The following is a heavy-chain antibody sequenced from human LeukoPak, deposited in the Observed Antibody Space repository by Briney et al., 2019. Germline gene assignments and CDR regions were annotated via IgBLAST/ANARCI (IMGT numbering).Heavy chain of an antibody. J-gene: IGHJ4*02. V-gene: IGHV4-59*10. Sequence: PSETLSLTCAVYGGPFSGYYWSWIRQPAGKGLEWIGRIYTSGSTNYNPSLKSRVTISVDTSKNQFSLKLSSVTAADTAVYYCARVPYSYGPFDYWGQGTLVTVSS. CDR1: GGPFSGYY. D-gene: IGHD5-18*01. CDR3: ARVPYSYGPFDY. CDR2: IYTSGST.